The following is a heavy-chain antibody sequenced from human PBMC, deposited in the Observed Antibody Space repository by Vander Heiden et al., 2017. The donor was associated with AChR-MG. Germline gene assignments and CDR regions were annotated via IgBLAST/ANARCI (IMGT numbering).Heavy chain of an antibody. D-gene: IGHD3-10*01. CDR2: IYPGDSDT. V-gene: IGHV5-51*01. J-gene: IGHJ2*01. CDR1: GYIFSTYW. Sequence: EVQLVQSGAEVKKPGESLKISCQGSGYIFSTYWIGWVRQMPGKGLEWMGVIYPGDSDTRYSPSFQGQVIISADKSTGTAYLQWSSLKSSDSAMYYCVRQLARFGDLTYFDLWGRGTLVSVSS. CDR3: VRQLARFGDLTYFDL.